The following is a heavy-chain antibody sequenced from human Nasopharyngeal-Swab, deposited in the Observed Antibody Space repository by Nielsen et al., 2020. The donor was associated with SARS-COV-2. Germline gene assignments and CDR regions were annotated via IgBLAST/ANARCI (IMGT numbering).Heavy chain of an antibody. Sequence: GSLRLSCAASGFTFSSYGMHWVRQAPGKGLEWVANIKQDGSEKYYVDSVKGRFTISRDNAKNSLYLQMNSLRAEDTAVYYCARVGWWFHYYFDYWGQGTLVTVSS. V-gene: IGHV3-7*01. J-gene: IGHJ4*02. CDR1: GFTFSSYG. CDR3: ARVGWWFHYYFDY. CDR2: IKQDGSEK. D-gene: IGHD2-15*01.